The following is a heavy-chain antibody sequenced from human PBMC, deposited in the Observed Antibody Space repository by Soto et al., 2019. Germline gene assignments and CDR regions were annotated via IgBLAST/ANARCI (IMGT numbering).Heavy chain of an antibody. CDR1: GFVFSTYS. D-gene: IGHD2-15*01. V-gene: IGHV3-48*02. CDR2: ISSSRSTI. Sequence: EVQLVESGGGLVQPGGSLRLSCAASGFVFSTYSMNWVRQAPGKGLEWVSYISSSRSTIYYADSVQGRFTISRDNAKNSLYLQVNSLRDEDTAVYYCARPAGRVDDFDYWGQGTLVTVSS. CDR3: ARPAGRVDDFDY. J-gene: IGHJ4*02.